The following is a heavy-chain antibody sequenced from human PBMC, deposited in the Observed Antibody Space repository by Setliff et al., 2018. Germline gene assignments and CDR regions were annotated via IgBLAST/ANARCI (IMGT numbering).Heavy chain of an antibody. CDR2: IYTSGST. CDR3: ARGRNVAARLLDS. J-gene: IGHJ4*02. V-gene: IGHV4-61*09. D-gene: IGHD6-6*01. Sequence: PSETLSLTCSVSGGSISSGSDYWTWIRQPAGKGLEWIGHIYTSGSTNYNPSLKSRVTISVDASKNQLSLNLRSVTAADTAVYFCARGRNVAARLLDSWGQGARVTVSS. CDR1: GGSISSGSDY.